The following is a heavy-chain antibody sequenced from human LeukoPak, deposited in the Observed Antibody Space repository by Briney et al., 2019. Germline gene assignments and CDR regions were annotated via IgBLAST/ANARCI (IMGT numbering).Heavy chain of an antibody. CDR2: ISAYNGNT. CDR3: ARDRYSGYSYGLPASNPNFDY. D-gene: IGHD5-18*01. CDR1: GYTFTSYG. J-gene: IGHJ4*02. Sequence: EASVKVSCKASGYTFTSYGIRWVRQAPGQGLEWMGWISAYNGNTNYAQKLQGRVTMTTDTSTSTAYMELRSLSSDDTAVYYCARDRYSGYSYGLPASNPNFDYWGQGTLVTVSS. V-gene: IGHV1-18*01.